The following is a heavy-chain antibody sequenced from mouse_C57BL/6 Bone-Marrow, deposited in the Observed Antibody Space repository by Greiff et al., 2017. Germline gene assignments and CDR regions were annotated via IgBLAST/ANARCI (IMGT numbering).Heavy chain of an antibody. J-gene: IGHJ4*01. CDR2: IDPSDSYT. V-gene: IGHV1-69*01. D-gene: IGHD1-1*01. CDR1: GYTFTSYW. CDR3: ARVYYYGRGTYAMDY. Sequence: QVQLQQPGAELVMPGASVKLSCKASGYTFTSYWMHWVKQRPGQGLEWIGEIDPSDSYTNYNQKFKGKSTLTVEKSSSTAYMQLSSLTSEDSAVYYCARVYYYGRGTYAMDYWGQGTSVTVSS.